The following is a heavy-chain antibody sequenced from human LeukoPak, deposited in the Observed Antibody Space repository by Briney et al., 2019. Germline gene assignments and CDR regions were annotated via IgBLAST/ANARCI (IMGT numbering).Heavy chain of an antibody. V-gene: IGHV4-38-2*02. J-gene: IGHJ4*02. CDR1: GYSISSSYY. Sequence: SGTLSLTCAVPGYSISSSYYWGWIRQPPGKGLGWVGGISHSESSYYNPSLKGRVTISVDTSKNQFSLKLSSVTAADTAVYYCARDSSSSPFTTWGQGTLVAVSS. D-gene: IGHD6-6*01. CDR2: ISHSESS. CDR3: ARDSSSSPFTT.